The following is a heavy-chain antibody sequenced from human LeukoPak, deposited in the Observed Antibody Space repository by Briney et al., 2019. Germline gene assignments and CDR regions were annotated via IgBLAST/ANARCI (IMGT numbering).Heavy chain of an antibody. D-gene: IGHD5-24*01. J-gene: IGHJ4*02. CDR2: IKQGGGET. CDR1: GFTFSNYW. CDR3: ARGADGAFDY. V-gene: IGHV3-7*01. Sequence: GGSLRLSCAASGFTFSNYWMDWVRQAPGKGLEWVANIKQGGGETYNVDSVKGRFSISRDNAKNSLYLQMNSLRAEDTAVYYCARGADGAFDYWGQGIVVTVSP.